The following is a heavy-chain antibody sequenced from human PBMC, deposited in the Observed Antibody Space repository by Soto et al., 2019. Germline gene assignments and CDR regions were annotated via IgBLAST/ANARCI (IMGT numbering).Heavy chain of an antibody. D-gene: IGHD4-17*01. CDR1: GGSISSSSYY. Sequence: SETLSLTCTVSGGSISSSSYYWGWISQPPGKGLEWIGSIYYSGSTYYNPSLKSRVTISVDTSKNQFSLKLSSVTAADTAVYYCARSTTVVTPGWFDPWGQGTLVTV. J-gene: IGHJ5*02. CDR3: ARSTTVVTPGWFDP. V-gene: IGHV4-39*01. CDR2: IYYSGST.